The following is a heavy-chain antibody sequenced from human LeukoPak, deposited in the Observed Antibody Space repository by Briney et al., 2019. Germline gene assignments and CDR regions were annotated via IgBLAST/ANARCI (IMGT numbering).Heavy chain of an antibody. CDR2: IRYDGSNK. CDR1: GFTFSNYG. CDR3: AKRWIVGATSYFDY. Sequence: GGSLRLSCAASGFTFSNYGMHWVRQAPGKGLEGVAFIRYDGSNKFYADSVKGRFTISRDNSKNTLYLQMDSLRAEDTAVYYCAKRWIVGATSYFDYWGQGPLVTVSS. D-gene: IGHD1-26*01. J-gene: IGHJ4*02. V-gene: IGHV3-30*02.